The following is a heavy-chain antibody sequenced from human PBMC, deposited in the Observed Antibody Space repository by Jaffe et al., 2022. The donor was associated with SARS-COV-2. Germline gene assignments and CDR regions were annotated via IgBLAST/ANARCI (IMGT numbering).Heavy chain of an antibody. J-gene: IGHJ6*03. Sequence: QVQLQQWGAGLLKPSETLSLTCAAYGASFTDYYWTWIRRPPGKGLEWIGEINHGGTPTYNPALKSRVSISSDFSKRQFSLNLRSVTAADTAVYYCARGPQVGTRLNHNYYMDVWGNGTTVTVSS. D-gene: IGHD5-12*01. CDR3: ARGPQVGTRLNHNYYMDV. CDR1: GASFTDYY. CDR2: INHGGTP. V-gene: IGHV4-34*02.